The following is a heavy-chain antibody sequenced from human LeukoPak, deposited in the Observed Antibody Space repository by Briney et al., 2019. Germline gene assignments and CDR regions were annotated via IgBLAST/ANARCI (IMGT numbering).Heavy chain of an antibody. Sequence: SETLSLTCTVSGGSIRSYYWSWIRQPPGKGLEWIGHIYYSGSTNYNPSLKRRVTISVDTSKNLFSLKLSSVTAADTAVYYCARHRDMFDYWGQGTLVTVPS. CDR2: IYYSGST. J-gene: IGHJ4*02. CDR1: GGSIRSYY. V-gene: IGHV4-59*08. CDR3: ARHRDMFDY. D-gene: IGHD2-15*01.